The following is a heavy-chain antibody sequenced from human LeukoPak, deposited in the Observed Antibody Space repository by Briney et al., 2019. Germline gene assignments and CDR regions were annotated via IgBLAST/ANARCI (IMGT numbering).Heavy chain of an antibody. Sequence: SQTLSLTCTVSGASTSTDSYYWSWIRQPAGKGLEWIGRIYTSGDTNYNPSLKSRVTISVDTSKNQFSLNLGSVTAADTAVYYCARARYNWNHVDYWGQGTLVTVTS. CDR1: GASTSTDSYY. CDR2: IYTSGDT. J-gene: IGHJ4*02. D-gene: IGHD1-14*01. CDR3: ARARYNWNHVDY. V-gene: IGHV4-61*02.